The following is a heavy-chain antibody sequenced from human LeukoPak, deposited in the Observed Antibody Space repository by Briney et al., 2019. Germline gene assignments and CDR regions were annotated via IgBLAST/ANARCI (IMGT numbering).Heavy chain of an antibody. CDR2: INPNSGGT. CDR1: GYTFTGYY. D-gene: IGHD6-6*01. J-gene: IGHJ6*02. CDR3: ARQTTAARYYYYGMDV. Sequence: ASVKVSCKASGYTFTGYYMHWVRQAPGQGLEWMGWINPNSGGTNYAQKFQGRVTMTRDTSISTAYMELSRLRSDDTAVYYCARQTTAARYYYYGMDVWGQGTTVTVSS. V-gene: IGHV1-2*02.